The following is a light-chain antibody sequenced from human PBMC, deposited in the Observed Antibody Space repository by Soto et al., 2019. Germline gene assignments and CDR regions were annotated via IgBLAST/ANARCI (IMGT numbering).Light chain of an antibody. CDR2: GAS. CDR1: QSVSSSY. CDR3: QQYGSSPPWT. J-gene: IGKJ1*01. Sequence: EIVLTQSRGTLSLSPEERATLSCRASQSVSSSYLAWYQQKPGQAPRLLIYGASSRATGIPDRFSGSGSGTDFTLTISRLESEDFAVYYCQQYGSSPPWTFGQGTKVDI. V-gene: IGKV3-20*01.